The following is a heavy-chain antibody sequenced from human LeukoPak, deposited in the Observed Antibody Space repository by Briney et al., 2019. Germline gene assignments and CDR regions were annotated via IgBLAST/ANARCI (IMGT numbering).Heavy chain of an antibody. V-gene: IGHV5-51*01. CDR2: IYPGDSDT. CDR3: ARLRLYCSGGSCNSRGFDY. CDR1: GYSFTSYW. Sequence: PGESLKISCKGSGYSFTSYWIGWVRQMPGKGLEWMGIIYPGDSDTRYSPSFQGQVTISADKSISTAYLQWSSLKASDTAMYYCARLRLYCSGGSCNSRGFDYWGQGTLVTVSS. D-gene: IGHD2-15*01. J-gene: IGHJ4*02.